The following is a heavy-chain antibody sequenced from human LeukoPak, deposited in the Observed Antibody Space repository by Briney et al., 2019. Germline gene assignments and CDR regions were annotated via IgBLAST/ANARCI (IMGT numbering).Heavy chain of an antibody. Sequence: PGGSLRLSCAASGFTFSKYAMSWVRQAPGKGLEWGSTINDRGTGTYYADSVKGRFTISRDNSKNTLYLQMNSLRAEDTAVYYCAKPLYGSGSYPLHFDYWGQGTLVTVSS. CDR2: INDRGTGT. V-gene: IGHV3-23*01. CDR1: GFTFSKYA. CDR3: AKPLYGSGSYPLHFDY. D-gene: IGHD3-10*01. J-gene: IGHJ4*02.